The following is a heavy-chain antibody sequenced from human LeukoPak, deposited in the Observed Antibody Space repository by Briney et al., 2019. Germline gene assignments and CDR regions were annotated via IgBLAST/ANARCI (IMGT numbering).Heavy chain of an antibody. V-gene: IGHV4-39*07. J-gene: IGHJ3*02. CDR2: IYYSGGT. D-gene: IGHD2-8*02. CDR1: GGSISSSSYY. CDR3: ARLTGGTDAFDI. Sequence: SETLSLTCTVSGGSISSSSYYWGWIRQPPGKGLEWIGSIYYSGGTYYNPSLKSRVTISVDTSKNQFSLKLSSVTAADTAVYYCARLTGGTDAFDIWGQGTMVTVSS.